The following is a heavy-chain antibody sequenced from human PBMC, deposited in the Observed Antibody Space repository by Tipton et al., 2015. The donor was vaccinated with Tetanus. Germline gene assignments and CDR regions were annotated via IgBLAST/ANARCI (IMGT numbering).Heavy chain of an antibody. J-gene: IGHJ4*02. D-gene: IGHD2-21*01. CDR1: GDSVSGYY. CDR2: VYYTGST. Sequence: TLSLTCTVSGDSVSGYYWSWIRQPPGKGLEWIGYVYYTGSTNHNPSLKSRVTISMDRSKNQISLLLTSVTAADTAVYYCARANDEFPKKGPFDSWGQGSLVIVSS. CDR3: ARANDEFPKKGPFDS. V-gene: IGHV4-59*02.